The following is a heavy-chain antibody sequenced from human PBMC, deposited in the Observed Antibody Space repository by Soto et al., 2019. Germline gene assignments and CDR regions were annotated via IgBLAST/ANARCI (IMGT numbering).Heavy chain of an antibody. Sequence: SETLSLTCTVSGDSIGRNNHLLAWIRKPPGKGLDWTGSIHHSGNTYYNTSLKGRITMSVDTSKNQFSLKLSSVTAADTAVYYCGRRVEHRTDYWYADYWGQGTLVTVSS. CDR1: GDSIGRNNHL. D-gene: IGHD3-9*01. J-gene: IGHJ4*01. V-gene: IGHV4-39*01. CDR2: IHHSGNT. CDR3: GRRVEHRTDYWYADY.